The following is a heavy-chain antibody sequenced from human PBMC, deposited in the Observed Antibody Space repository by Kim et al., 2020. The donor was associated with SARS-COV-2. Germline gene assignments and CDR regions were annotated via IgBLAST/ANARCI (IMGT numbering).Heavy chain of an antibody. J-gene: IGHJ6*03. CDR1: GYSLITYG. Sequence: ASVKVSCKASGYSLITYGITWVRQAPGQGLEWMGWINSSNGKTNYAQKFQGRVTMTTDSSSSTAYMELRSLKSADTAIYYCARGGSGSMEYFYYYMDVWGKGTTVTVSS. D-gene: IGHD6-25*01. V-gene: IGHV1-18*01. CDR2: INSSNGKT. CDR3: ARGGSGSMEYFYYYMDV.